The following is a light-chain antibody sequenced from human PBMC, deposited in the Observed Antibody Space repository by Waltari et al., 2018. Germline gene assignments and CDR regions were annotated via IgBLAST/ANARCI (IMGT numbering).Light chain of an antibody. CDR3: QHYVNLPVT. CDR1: QSGSRA. J-gene: IGKJ1*01. Sequence: EIVLKQSPGTPSFSPGERTPLSCRASQSGSRALAWYQQKPGQAPRLLIYGASTRATGVPDRFSGSGSGTDFSLTISRLDPEDFAVYYCQHYVNLPVTFGQGTKVEI. CDR2: GAS. V-gene: IGKV3-20*01.